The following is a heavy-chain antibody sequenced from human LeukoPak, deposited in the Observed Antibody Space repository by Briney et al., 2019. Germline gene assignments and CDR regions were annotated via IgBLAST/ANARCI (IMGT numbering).Heavy chain of an antibody. Sequence: ASVKVSCKVSGYTLTELSMHWVRQAPGKGLEWMGDFDPEDGETIYAQKFQGRVTMTEDTSTDTAYMELSSLRSEDTAVYYCATVIVGATTIDYWGQGTLVTVSS. D-gene: IGHD1-26*01. CDR2: FDPEDGET. CDR3: ATVIVGATTIDY. J-gene: IGHJ4*02. V-gene: IGHV1-24*01. CDR1: GYTLTELS.